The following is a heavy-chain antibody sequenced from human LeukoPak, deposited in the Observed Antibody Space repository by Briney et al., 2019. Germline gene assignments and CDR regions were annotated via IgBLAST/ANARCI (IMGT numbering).Heavy chain of an antibody. CDR1: GFIFSSYS. Sequence: GGSLRLSCAASGFIFSSYSMSWVRQAPGKGLEWVSAISGSGGSTYYADSVKGRFTISRDNSKNTLYLQMNSLRAEDTAVYYCAKRHLKTRGYSYGSNDYWGQGTLVTVSS. V-gene: IGHV3-23*01. D-gene: IGHD5-18*01. CDR2: ISGSGGST. J-gene: IGHJ4*02. CDR3: AKRHLKTRGYSYGSNDY.